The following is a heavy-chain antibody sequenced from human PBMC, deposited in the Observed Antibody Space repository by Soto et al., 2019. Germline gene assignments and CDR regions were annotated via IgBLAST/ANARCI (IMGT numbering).Heavy chain of an antibody. D-gene: IGHD3-10*01. Sequence: PXESLSLPCTVSGDSLSSYYWTWIRQPPGKRLEWVAYIFHTGNTNYNPSPKSRVTISVDKSKNQFSLKLRSVTPADTAVYYCAALDGALDDWGPGTLVTVSS. J-gene: IGHJ4*02. CDR2: IFHTGNT. V-gene: IGHV4-59*01. CDR3: AALDGALDD. CDR1: GDSLSSYY.